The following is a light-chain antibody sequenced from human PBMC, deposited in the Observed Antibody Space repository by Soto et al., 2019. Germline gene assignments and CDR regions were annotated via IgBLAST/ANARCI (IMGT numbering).Light chain of an antibody. Sequence: QLVLTQPASVSGSPGQSITISCTGTSSDVGGYNYVSWYQQQPGKAPKLMIYDVNNLPSGVSNRFSGSKSGNTASLTISGLQAEDEADYYCSSYTSSSTLLYVFGTGTKLTVL. J-gene: IGLJ1*01. CDR1: SSDVGGYNY. CDR2: DVN. CDR3: SSYTSSSTLLYV. V-gene: IGLV2-14*01.